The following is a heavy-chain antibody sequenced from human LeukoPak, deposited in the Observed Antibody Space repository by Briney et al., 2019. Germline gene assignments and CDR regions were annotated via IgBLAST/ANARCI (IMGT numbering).Heavy chain of an antibody. V-gene: IGHV4-39*01. CDR3: AGPPHYYDSSGAFDI. J-gene: IGHJ3*02. D-gene: IGHD3-22*01. CDR1: GDSVSNDFYY. Sequence: SETLSLTCTVSGDSVSNDFYYWGWIRQPPGKGLEWVACLSHRGNTWYNPSLKSRVTISVDTSKNQFSLKLSSVTAADTAVYYCAGPPHYYDSSGAFDIWGQGTMVTVSP. CDR2: LSHRGNT.